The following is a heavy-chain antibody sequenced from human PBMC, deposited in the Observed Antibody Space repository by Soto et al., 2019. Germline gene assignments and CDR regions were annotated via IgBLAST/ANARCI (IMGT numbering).Heavy chain of an antibody. CDR2: IRPDGSTT. J-gene: IGHJ4*02. V-gene: IGHV3-74*01. CDR1: GFTFSSYW. D-gene: IGHD6-13*01. CDR3: ARWGIEAGDY. Sequence: GGSLRLSCAASGFTFSSYWMHWVRQPPGKGLVWVSRIRPDGSTTNYADSVKGRFTISRDNSKNTLYLQMNSLRAEDTAVYYCARWGIEAGDYWGQGTLVTVSS.